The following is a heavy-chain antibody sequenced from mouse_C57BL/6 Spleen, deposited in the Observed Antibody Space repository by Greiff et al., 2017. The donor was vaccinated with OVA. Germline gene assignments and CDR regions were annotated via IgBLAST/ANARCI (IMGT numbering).Heavy chain of an antibody. J-gene: IGHJ2*01. Sequence: EVKLVESEGGLVQPGSSMKLSCTASGFTFSDYYMAWVRQVPEKGLEWVANINYDGSSTYYLDSLKSRFIISRDNAKNILYLQMSSLKSEDTATYYCARALGPYYFDYWGQGTTLTVSS. V-gene: IGHV5-16*01. CDR3: ARALGPYYFDY. CDR1: GFTFSDYY. D-gene: IGHD4-1*01. CDR2: INYDGSST.